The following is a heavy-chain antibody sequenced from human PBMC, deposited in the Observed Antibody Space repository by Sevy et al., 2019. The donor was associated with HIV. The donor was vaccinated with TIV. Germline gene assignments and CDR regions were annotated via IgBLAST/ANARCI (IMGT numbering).Heavy chain of an antibody. Sequence: GGSLRLSCAASGFTFSSYAMHWVRQAPGKGLEWVAVISYDGSNKYYADSVKGRFTNSRDNSKNTLSLQMNSLRAEDTAVYYCARDRLGLCSCYDLDLFDPWGQGTLVTVSS. CDR3: ARDRLGLCSCYDLDLFDP. CDR1: GFTFSSYA. J-gene: IGHJ5*02. V-gene: IGHV3-30-3*01. CDR2: ISYDGSNK. D-gene: IGHD3-16*01.